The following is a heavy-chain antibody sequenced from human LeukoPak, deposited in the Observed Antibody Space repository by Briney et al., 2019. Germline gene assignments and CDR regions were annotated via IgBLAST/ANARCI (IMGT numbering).Heavy chain of an antibody. CDR1: GFTFSSYG. CDR3: ARTPDAFDI. J-gene: IGHJ3*02. Sequence: GGSLRLSCAASGFTFSSYGMHWVRQAPGKGLEWVAVISYDGSNKYYADSVKGRFTISRDNSKNTLYLQMNSLRAEDTAVYYCARTPDAFDIWGQGTLVTVSS. V-gene: IGHV3-30*03. CDR2: ISYDGSNK.